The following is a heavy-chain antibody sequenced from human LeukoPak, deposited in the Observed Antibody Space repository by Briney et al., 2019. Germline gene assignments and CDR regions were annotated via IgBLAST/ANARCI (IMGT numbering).Heavy chain of an antibody. CDR2: ISSGGSTI. Sequence: GGSLRLSCAASEFPFGSYSMNWVRQAPGKGLEWVSYISSGGSTIYYTDSVKGRFTISRDSAKNSLYPQMNSLRAEDTAVYYCARLRTWGDKAFDYWGQGTLVTVSS. J-gene: IGHJ4*02. CDR1: EFPFGSYS. CDR3: ARLRTWGDKAFDY. V-gene: IGHV3-48*01. D-gene: IGHD2-21*02.